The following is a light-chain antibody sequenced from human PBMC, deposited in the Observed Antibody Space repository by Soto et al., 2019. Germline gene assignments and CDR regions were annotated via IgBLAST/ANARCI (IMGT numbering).Light chain of an antibody. CDR2: EGS. Sequence: QSVVTQPASVSGSPGQSITISCTGTSSDVGSYDLVSWYQQHPGKAPKLMIYEGSKRPTGVSNRFSGSKSGNTASLTISGLQAEDEANDNCSSYAGSSILYVFGPGTKVTDL. CDR1: SSDVGSYDL. J-gene: IGLJ1*01. CDR3: SSYAGSSILYV. V-gene: IGLV2-23*01.